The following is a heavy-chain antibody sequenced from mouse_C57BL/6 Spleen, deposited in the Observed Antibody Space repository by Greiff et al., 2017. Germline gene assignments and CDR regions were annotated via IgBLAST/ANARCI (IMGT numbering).Heavy chain of an antibody. D-gene: IGHD1-1*01. CDR2: IDPNSGGT. CDR3: AREGLGRAMDY. V-gene: IGHV1-72*01. CDR1: GYTFTSYW. Sequence: VKLQQPGAELVKPGASVKLSCKASGYTFTSYWMHWVKQRPGRGLEWIGRIDPNSGGTKYNEKFKSKATLTVDKPSSTAYMQLSSLTSEDSAVYYCAREGLGRAMDYWGQGTSVTVSS. J-gene: IGHJ4*01.